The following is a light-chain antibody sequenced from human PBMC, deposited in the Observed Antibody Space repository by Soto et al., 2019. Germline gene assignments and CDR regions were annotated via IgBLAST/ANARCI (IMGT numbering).Light chain of an antibody. CDR3: QLLT. J-gene: IGKJ4*01. CDR2: GAS. Sequence: EVVLTQSPGTLSLSPGERATLSCRASQSISSGFLAWYQQKPGQAPRLLIYGASSRATGIPDRFSGSGSGTDFTLTISRLEPEDSAVYSCQLLTFGGGTKVEIK. V-gene: IGKV3-20*01. CDR1: QSISSGF.